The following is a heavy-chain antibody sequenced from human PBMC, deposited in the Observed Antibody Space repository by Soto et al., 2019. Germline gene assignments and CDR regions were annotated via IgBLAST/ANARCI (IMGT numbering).Heavy chain of an antibody. CDR1: GFTFSSYG. CDR3: AAQPNYYGSGSYYL. CDR2: ISYDGSNK. V-gene: IGHV3-30*03. Sequence: GGSLRLSCADSGFTFSSYGMHWVRQAPGKGLEWVAVISYDGSNKYYADSVKGRFTISRDNSKNTLYLQMNSLRAEDTAVYYCAAQPNYYGSGSYYLWGQGTLVTVSS. J-gene: IGHJ4*02. D-gene: IGHD3-10*01.